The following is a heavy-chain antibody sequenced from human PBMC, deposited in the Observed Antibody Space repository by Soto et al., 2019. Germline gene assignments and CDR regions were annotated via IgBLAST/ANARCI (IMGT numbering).Heavy chain of an antibody. CDR3: ARTPRRIIAVAGGDYFDY. V-gene: IGHV4-39*01. D-gene: IGHD6-19*01. CDR2: IYYSGST. CDR1: GGSISSSSYY. J-gene: IGHJ4*02. Sequence: SETLSLTCTVSGGSISSSSYYWGWIRQPPGKGLEWIGSIYYSGSTYYNPSLKSQVTISVGTSKNQFSLKLSSVTAADTAVYYCARTPRRIIAVAGGDYFDYWGQGTLVTVSS.